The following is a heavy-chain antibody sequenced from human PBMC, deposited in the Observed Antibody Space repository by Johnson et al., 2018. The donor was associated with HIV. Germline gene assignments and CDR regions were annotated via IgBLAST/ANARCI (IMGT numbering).Heavy chain of an antibody. CDR3: ARDLLGMDDAFDI. CDR2: ISYDGSNK. CDR1: GFTFSSYA. D-gene: IGHD7-27*01. V-gene: IGHV3-30-3*01. Sequence: QVQLVESGGGVVQPGRSLRLSCVASGFTFSSYAMHWVRQAPGKGLEWVAVISYDGSNKYYADSVKGRFTISRDNSKNTLYLKMNSLRAEDTAVYYCARDLLGMDDAFDIWGQGTMVTVSS. J-gene: IGHJ3*02.